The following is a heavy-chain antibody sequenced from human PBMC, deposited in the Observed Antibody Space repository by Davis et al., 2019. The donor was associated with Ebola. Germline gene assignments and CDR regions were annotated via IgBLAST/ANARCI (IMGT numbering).Heavy chain of an antibody. V-gene: IGHV3-23*01. D-gene: IGHD3-3*01. Sequence: PGGSLRLSCAASGFTFSSYAMSWVRQAPGKGLEWVSAISGSGGSTYYADSVKGRFTISRDNSKNTLYLQMNSLRAEDTAVYYCAKDRFELEWLRLDAFDIWGQGTMVTVSS. CDR2: ISGSGGST. CDR1: GFTFSSYA. CDR3: AKDRFELEWLRLDAFDI. J-gene: IGHJ3*02.